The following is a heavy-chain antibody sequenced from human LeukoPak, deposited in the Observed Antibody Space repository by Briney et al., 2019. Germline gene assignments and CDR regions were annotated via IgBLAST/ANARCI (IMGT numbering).Heavy chain of an antibody. CDR3: ARVGGSGSYLHWFDP. D-gene: IGHD3-10*01. V-gene: IGHV4-59*01. J-gene: IGHJ5*02. Sequence: SETLSLTCTVSGGSISSYYWSWIRQPPGKGLEWIGYIYYSGSTNYNPSLKSRVTISVDTSKNQFSLKLSSVTAADTAVYYCARVGGSGSYLHWFDPWGQGTLVTVSS. CDR2: IYYSGST. CDR1: GGSISSYY.